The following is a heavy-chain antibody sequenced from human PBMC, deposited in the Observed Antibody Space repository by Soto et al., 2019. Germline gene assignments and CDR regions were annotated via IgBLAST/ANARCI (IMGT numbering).Heavy chain of an antibody. D-gene: IGHD1-20*01. CDR2: IYHSGRT. CDR3: ARWVEVSLDYFDS. J-gene: IGHJ4*02. V-gene: IGHV4-31*03. CDR1: GGSMSNGYYY. Sequence: SETLSLTCTVSGGSMSNGYYYWSWVRQNPGKGLEWIGHIYHSGRTYYNPSLKSRIGILVDTSKNQFSLNLNSVTAADTAVYYCARWVEVSLDYFDSWGQGTPVT.